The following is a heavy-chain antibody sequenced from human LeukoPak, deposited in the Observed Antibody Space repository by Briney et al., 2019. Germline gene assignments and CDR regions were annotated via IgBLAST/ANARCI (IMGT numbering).Heavy chain of an antibody. CDR2: ISGSGGST. CDR3: ATDGAGFDT. Sequence: PGESLRLSCAASGFTFSSYAMSWVRQAPGKGLEWVSAISGSGGSTYYADSVKGRFTISRDNSKNTLYLQMSSLRAEDTAVYYCATDGAGFDTWGQGVLVTVSS. CDR1: GFTFSSYA. V-gene: IGHV3-23*01. J-gene: IGHJ5*02.